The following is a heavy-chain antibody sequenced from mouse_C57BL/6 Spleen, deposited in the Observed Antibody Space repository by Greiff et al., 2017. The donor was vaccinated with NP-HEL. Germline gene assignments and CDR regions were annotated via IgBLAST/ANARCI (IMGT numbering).Heavy chain of an antibody. J-gene: IGHJ3*01. CDR2: IDPSDSET. D-gene: IGHD2-4*01. Sequence: QVQLQQPGAELVRPGSSVKLSCKASGYTFTSYWMHWVKQRPIQGLEWIGNIDPSDSETHYNQKFKDKATLTVDKSSSTAYMQLSSLTSEDSAVYYCARFRDDYSWFAYWGQGTLVTVSA. CDR3: ARFRDDYSWFAY. CDR1: GYTFTSYW. V-gene: IGHV1-52*01.